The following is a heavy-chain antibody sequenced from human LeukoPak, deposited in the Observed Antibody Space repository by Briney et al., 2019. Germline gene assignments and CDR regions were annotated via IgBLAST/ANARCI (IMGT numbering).Heavy chain of an antibody. Sequence: ASVKVSCKASGYTFTGYYMHWVRQAPGQGLECMGQINPNSGGTNYAQKFQGRVTMTRDTSISTAYMELSRLRSDDTAVYYCARDLLGFGELPYYFDYWGQGTLVTVSS. J-gene: IGHJ4*02. CDR2: INPNSGGT. V-gene: IGHV1-2*06. CDR3: ARDLLGFGELPYYFDY. CDR1: GYTFTGYY. D-gene: IGHD3-10*01.